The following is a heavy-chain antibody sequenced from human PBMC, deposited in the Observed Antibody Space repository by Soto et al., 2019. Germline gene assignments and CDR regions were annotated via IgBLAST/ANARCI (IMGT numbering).Heavy chain of an antibody. V-gene: IGHV1-2*06. CDR1: GYSFTNYY. Sequence: QVQLVQSGAEVKKRGASVRVSCKASGYSFTNYYIHWVRHAPGQAGDGMGRMKLDSSGTIYAQKSEGRVTMTRDTSISTGYRAVTNLKCDDTAIYYCARDGIFARHGYSSAFSPWDQEPLVTVSS. D-gene: IGHD5-12*01. CDR3: ARDGIFARHGYSSAFSP. CDR2: MKLDSSGT. J-gene: IGHJ5*02.